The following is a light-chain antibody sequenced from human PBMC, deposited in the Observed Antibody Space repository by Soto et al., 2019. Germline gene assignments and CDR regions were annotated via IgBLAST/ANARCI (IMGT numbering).Light chain of an antibody. CDR1: QRVSRK. CDR3: QQYENWPFT. V-gene: IGKV3-15*01. J-gene: IGKJ3*01. CDR2: GSS. Sequence: EVVITQSPATLSVSPGEGATLSCRASQRVSRKLAWYQQKPADDPRLLISGSSTRATGIPARFSGSESGTEFPLTISSLQSEDFAVYYFQQYENWPFTFGAGTKVDIK.